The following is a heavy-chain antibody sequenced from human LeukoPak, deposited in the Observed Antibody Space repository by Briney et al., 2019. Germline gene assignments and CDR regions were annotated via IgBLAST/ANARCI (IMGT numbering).Heavy chain of an antibody. Sequence: PSETLSLTCTVSGGSISSGGYYWSWIRQHPGKGLEWIGYIYYSGSTYYNPSLKSRVTISVDTSKNQFSLKLSSVTAADTAVYYCAGEACSGGSCYSGYWFDPWAREPWSPSPQ. CDR3: AGEACSGGSCYSGYWFDP. CDR2: IYYSGST. V-gene: IGHV4-31*03. CDR1: GGSISSGGYY. D-gene: IGHD2-15*01. J-gene: IGHJ5*02.